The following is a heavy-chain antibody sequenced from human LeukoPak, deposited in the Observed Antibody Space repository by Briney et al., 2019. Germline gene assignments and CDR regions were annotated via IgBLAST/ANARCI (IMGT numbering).Heavy chain of an antibody. CDR2: IWYDGSNK. CDR1: GFTFSSYG. V-gene: IGHV3-33*01. D-gene: IGHD3-22*01. J-gene: IGHJ3*02. Sequence: GSLRLSCAASGFTFSSYGMHWVRQAPGKGLEWVAVIWYDGSNKYYADSVKGRFTISRDNSKNTLYLQMNSLRAEDTAVYYCASRISSGYYPDAFDIWGQGTMVTVSS. CDR3: ASRISSGYYPDAFDI.